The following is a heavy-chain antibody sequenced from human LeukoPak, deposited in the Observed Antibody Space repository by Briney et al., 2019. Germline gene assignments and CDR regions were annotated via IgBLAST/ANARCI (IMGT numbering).Heavy chain of an antibody. CDR1: GFTFSSYW. J-gene: IGHJ6*03. CDR3: ARDIASSSPYYYYMDV. V-gene: IGHV3-7*01. Sequence: GGSLRLSCAASGFTFSSYWMSWVRQAPGKGLEWVANIKQDGSEKYYVDSVKGRFTISRDNAKNSLYLQMNSLRAEDTAVYYCARDIASSSPYYYYMDVWGKGTTVTVSS. CDR2: IKQDGSEK. D-gene: IGHD6-6*01.